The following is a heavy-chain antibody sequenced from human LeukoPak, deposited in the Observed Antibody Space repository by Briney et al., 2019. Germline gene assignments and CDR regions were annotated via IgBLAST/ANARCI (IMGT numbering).Heavy chain of an antibody. J-gene: IGHJ4*02. CDR3: ARKAQYNGHYPLDY. CDR1: GFNFRTYG. D-gene: IGHD1-7*01. V-gene: IGHV3-23*01. CDR2: ISGSAYTT. Sequence: GGSLRLSCATSGFNFRTYGMSWIRQAPGKGLEWVAGISGSAYTTHYAGSVKGRFTISRDNSKNTLYLQMNSLRAEDTALYFCARKAQYNGHYPLDYWGQGTLVTVSS.